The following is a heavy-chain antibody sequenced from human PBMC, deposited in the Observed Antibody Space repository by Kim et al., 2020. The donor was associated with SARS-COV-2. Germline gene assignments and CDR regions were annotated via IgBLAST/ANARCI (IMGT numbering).Heavy chain of an antibody. CDR3: ARGWQQLDFDY. Sequence: TDYNPSLKSRVTISVDTSKNQFSLKLSSVTAADTAVYYCARGWQQLDFDYWGQGTLVTVSS. J-gene: IGHJ4*02. D-gene: IGHD6-13*01. CDR2: T. V-gene: IGHV4-30-2*05.